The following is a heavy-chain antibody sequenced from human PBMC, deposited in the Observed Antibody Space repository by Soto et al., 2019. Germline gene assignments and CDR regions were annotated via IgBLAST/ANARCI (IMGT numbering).Heavy chain of an antibody. CDR3: ARDLQMATLSTYYYGMDV. CDR2: IIPIFDTA. V-gene: IGHV1-69*12. J-gene: IGHJ6*02. CDR1: GGTFSKYA. Sequence: QVQLVQSGAEVKKPGSSVKVSCKASGGTFSKYAISWVRQAPGQGLEWMGGIIPIFDTADYAQRFRGRVTITAVQSTSTAYMELSSLTSDDTAVFYCARDLQMATLSTYYYGMDVWGQGTTVTVSS.